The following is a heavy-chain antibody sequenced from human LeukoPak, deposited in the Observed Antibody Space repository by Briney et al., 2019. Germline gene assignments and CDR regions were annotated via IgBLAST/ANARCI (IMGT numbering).Heavy chain of an antibody. V-gene: IGHV3-48*04. J-gene: IGHJ4*02. CDR1: GFTFSSYS. CDR2: IISTGSTI. Sequence: PGGSLRLSCVASGFTFSSYSVIWVRQAPGKGLEWISYIISTGSTISYADSVKGRFTVSRDNARNSLFLQMNSLRAEDTALYYCARVGIRFLEWSDANYFDYWGQGTLITVSS. CDR3: ARVGIRFLEWSDANYFDY. D-gene: IGHD3-3*01.